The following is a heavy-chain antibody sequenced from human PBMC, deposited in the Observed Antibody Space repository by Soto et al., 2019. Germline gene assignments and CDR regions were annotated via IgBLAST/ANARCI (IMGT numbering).Heavy chain of an antibody. Sequence: SETLSLTCAVYGGSFSGYYWSWIRQPPGKGLEWIGEINHSGSTNYNPSLKSRVTISVDTSKNQFSLKLSSVTAADTTVYYCARVRDIAARPRWFDPWGQGTLVTVSS. CDR2: INHSGST. J-gene: IGHJ5*02. V-gene: IGHV4-34*01. CDR3: ARVRDIAARPRWFDP. CDR1: GGSFSGYY. D-gene: IGHD6-6*01.